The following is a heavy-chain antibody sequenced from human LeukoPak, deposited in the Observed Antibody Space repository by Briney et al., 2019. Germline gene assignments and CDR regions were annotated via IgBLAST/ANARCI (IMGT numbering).Heavy chain of an antibody. CDR2: IWYGGSNK. Sequence: GGSLRLSCAASGFTFSSYGMHWVRQAPGKGLEWVAVIWYGGSNKYYADSVKGRFTISRDNSKNTLYLQMNSLRAEDTAVYYCAKVFPPYCSSTSCYGMDVWGKGTTVTVSS. CDR3: AKVFPPYCSSTSCYGMDV. V-gene: IGHV3-30*02. D-gene: IGHD2-2*01. J-gene: IGHJ6*04. CDR1: GFTFSSYG.